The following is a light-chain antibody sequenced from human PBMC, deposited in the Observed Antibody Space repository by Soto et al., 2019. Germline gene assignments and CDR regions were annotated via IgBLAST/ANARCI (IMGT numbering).Light chain of an antibody. Sequence: RASQSLSSDLAWYQQKVGQAPRLLIYGASTSATGIPDRDIGSGSGTDLSLPISSLEPEGVAVNYGRQYGSAGRFTQGTKVDIK. V-gene: IGKV3-20*01. CDR2: GAS. J-gene: IGKJ1*01. CDR3: RQYGSAGR. CDR1: QSLSSD.